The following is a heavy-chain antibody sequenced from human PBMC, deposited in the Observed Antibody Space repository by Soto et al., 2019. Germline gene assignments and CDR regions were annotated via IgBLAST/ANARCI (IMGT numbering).Heavy chain of an antibody. Sequence: LSLTCTVSGGSISSYYWSWIRQAPGKGLEWISYITGGGATYYADSVKGRFTISRDNAKNSLFLQMNSVGVGDTAVYYCVGGGLSYFDHWGRGTLVTVSS. V-gene: IGHV3-11*04. D-gene: IGHD3-16*01. CDR2: ITGGGAT. CDR1: GGSISSYY. CDR3: VGGGLSYFDH. J-gene: IGHJ4*02.